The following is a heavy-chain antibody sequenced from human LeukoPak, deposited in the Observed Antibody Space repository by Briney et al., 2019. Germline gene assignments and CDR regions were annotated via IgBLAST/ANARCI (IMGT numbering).Heavy chain of an antibody. CDR3: AKDLNDFWSGYYLSYYYYYGMDV. V-gene: IGHV3-23*01. CDR2: ISGSGEST. J-gene: IGHJ6*02. CDR1: TFTFSTYA. Sequence: GGSLRLSCAASTFTFSTYAMNWVRQAPGKGLEWVSAISGSGESTYYADSVKGRFTISRDNSKNTLYLQMNSLRAEDTAVYYCAKDLNDFWSGYYLSYYYYYGMDVWGQGTTVTVSS. D-gene: IGHD3-3*01.